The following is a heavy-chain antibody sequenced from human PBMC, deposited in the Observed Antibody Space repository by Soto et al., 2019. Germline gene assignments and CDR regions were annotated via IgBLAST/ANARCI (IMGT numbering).Heavy chain of an antibody. J-gene: IGHJ4*02. D-gene: IGHD1-1*01. CDR3: ARRGGEDWNDDIWSFDY. CDR2: INAGNGNT. CDR1: GYTFTSYA. V-gene: IGHV1-3*01. Sequence: GASVKVSCKASGYTFTSYAMHWVRQAPGQRLEWMGWINAGNGNTKYSQKFQGRVTITRDTSASTAYMELSSLRSEDTAVYYCARRGGEDWNDDIWSFDYWGQGTLVTVSS.